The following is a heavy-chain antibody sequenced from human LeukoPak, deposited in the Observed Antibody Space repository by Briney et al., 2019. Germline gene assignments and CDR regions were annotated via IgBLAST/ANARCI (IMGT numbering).Heavy chain of an antibody. J-gene: IGHJ4*02. CDR3: ARRTAYSGRTDY. D-gene: IGHD1-26*01. CDR2: IYHSGST. Sequence: SETLSLTCTVSGYSISSGYYWGWIRQPPGKGLEWIGSIYHSGSTYYNPSLKSRVTISVDTPKNQFSLKLSSVTAADTAVYYCARRTAYSGRTDYWGQGTLVTVSS. CDR1: GYSISSGYY. V-gene: IGHV4-38-2*02.